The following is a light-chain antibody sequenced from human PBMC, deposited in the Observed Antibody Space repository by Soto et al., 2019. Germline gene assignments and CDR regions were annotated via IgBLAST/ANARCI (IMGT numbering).Light chain of an antibody. Sequence: QSVLTQPPSVSGAPGQRVTISCTGSSSNIGAGYEVHWYQQLPGTAPQLIIYGDRYRPAGVPDRFSGSKSGTSVSLAITGLQAEDEADYHCQSYDSSLSGMVFGGGTKLTVL. CDR1: SSNIGAGYE. V-gene: IGLV1-40*01. CDR2: GDR. J-gene: IGLJ3*02. CDR3: QSYDSSLSGMV.